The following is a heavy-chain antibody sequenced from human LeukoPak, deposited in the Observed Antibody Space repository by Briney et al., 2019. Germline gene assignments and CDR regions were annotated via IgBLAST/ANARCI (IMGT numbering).Heavy chain of an antibody. CDR1: GGSISSGGYY. D-gene: IGHD5-18*01. CDR3: ARVIKMWIQLPYYFDY. CDR2: IYYSGST. V-gene: IGHV4-31*03. Sequence: SQTLSLTCTVSGGSISSGGYYWRWIRQHPGKGLEWIGHIYYSGSTYYNPSLKSRVTISVDTSKNQFSLKLSSVTAADTAVYYCARVIKMWIQLPYYFDYWGQGTLVTVSS. J-gene: IGHJ4*02.